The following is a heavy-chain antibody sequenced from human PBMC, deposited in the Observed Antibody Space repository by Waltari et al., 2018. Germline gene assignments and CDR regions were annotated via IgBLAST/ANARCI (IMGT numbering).Heavy chain of an antibody. CDR2: IRGSGDST. CDR3: AKDTDCGGDCSWYYFDY. J-gene: IGHJ4*02. D-gene: IGHD2-21*02. V-gene: IGHV3-23*01. Sequence: EVQLLESGGGLVQPGGSLSLACAAAGFPFSSCVMGWVRQAPGKGLEWVSAIRGSGDSTYYADSVKGRCSISRDNSKNTLYLQINNLRAEDTAVYYCAKDTDCGGDCSWYYFDYWGQGTLVTVSS. CDR1: GFPFSSCV.